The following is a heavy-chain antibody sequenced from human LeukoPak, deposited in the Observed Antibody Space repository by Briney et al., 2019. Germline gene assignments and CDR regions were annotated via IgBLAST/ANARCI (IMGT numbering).Heavy chain of an antibody. Sequence: GGSLRLSCAASGFTMSNNYMSWVRQAPGKGPEWVSVIYDGGITYYTDSVKGRFTISRDDSKNTLHLQMNSLRVDDTAVYYCARDRDYSGSGSPDSWGQGTLITVSS. V-gene: IGHV3-66*01. CDR1: GFTMSNNY. CDR3: ARDRDYSGSGSPDS. CDR2: IYDGGIT. J-gene: IGHJ4*02. D-gene: IGHD3-10*01.